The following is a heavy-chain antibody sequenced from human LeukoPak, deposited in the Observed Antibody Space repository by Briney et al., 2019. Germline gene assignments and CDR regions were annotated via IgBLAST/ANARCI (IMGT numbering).Heavy chain of an antibody. CDR1: GFTFSSYA. J-gene: IGHJ4*02. V-gene: IGHV3-13*01. CDR3: ARAPRDGYNSGYFDY. CDR2: IGTAGDT. Sequence: GGSLRLSCAASGFTFSSYAMNWVRQATGKGLEWVSAIGTAGDTYYPGSVKGRFTISRENAKNSLYLQMNSLRAGDTAVYYCARAPRDGYNSGYFDYRGQGTLVTVSS. D-gene: IGHD5-24*01.